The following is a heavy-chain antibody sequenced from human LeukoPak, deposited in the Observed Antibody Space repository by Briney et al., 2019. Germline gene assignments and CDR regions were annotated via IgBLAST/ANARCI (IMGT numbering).Heavy chain of an antibody. Sequence: PGGSLRLSCTVSGLTVSSNSMSWVRQAPGKGLEWVSYISSSGSTIYYADSVKGRFTISRDNAKNSLYLQMNSLRAEDTAVYYCARAIAVAGSHYFDYWGQGTLVTVSS. V-gene: IGHV3-11*04. J-gene: IGHJ4*02. CDR1: GLTVSSNS. CDR2: ISSSGSTI. CDR3: ARAIAVAGSHYFDY. D-gene: IGHD6-19*01.